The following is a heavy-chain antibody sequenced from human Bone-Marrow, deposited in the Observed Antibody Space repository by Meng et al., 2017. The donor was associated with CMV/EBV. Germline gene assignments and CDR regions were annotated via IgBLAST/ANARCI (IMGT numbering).Heavy chain of an antibody. CDR3: ARDRFKWLVPQGWFDP. V-gene: IGHV6-1*01. D-gene: IGHD6-19*01. Sequence: VSSNSAAWNWIRQSPSRGLEWLGRTYYRSKWYNDYAVSVKSRITINPDTSKNQFSLQLNSVTPEDTAVYYCARDRFKWLVPQGWFDPWGQGTLVTVSS. CDR1: VSSNSAA. CDR2: TYYRSKWYN. J-gene: IGHJ5*02.